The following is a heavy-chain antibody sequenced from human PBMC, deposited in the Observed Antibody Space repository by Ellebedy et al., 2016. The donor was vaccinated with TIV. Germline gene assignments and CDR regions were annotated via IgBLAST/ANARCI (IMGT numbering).Heavy chain of an antibody. J-gene: IGHJ4*02. Sequence: SETLSLTXPISGDCVSSNGAAWYWISQSPSRGLEWLARTYYRSRCYDDYAVSVRSRIIIKPDTSKNQFSLHLNSVTPEDTAVYYCARGEYGDYVGKFEYWGQGTLVTVSS. V-gene: IGHV6-1*01. CDR3: ARGEYGDYVGKFEY. CDR1: GDCVSSNGAA. CDR2: TYYRSRCYD. D-gene: IGHD4-17*01.